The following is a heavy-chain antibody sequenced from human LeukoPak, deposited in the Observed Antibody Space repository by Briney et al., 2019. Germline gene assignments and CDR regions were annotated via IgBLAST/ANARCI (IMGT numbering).Heavy chain of an antibody. CDR3: ARGRGYYDSSGYYYWFDP. Sequence: ASVKVSCKASGYTFTSYDINWVRQATGQGLEWMGWMNPNSGNTGYAQKFQGRVTMTRNTSISTAYMELSSLRSEYTAVYYCARGRGYYDSSGYYYWFDPWGQGTLVTVSS. V-gene: IGHV1-8*01. D-gene: IGHD3-22*01. CDR2: MNPNSGNT. CDR1: GYTFTSYD. J-gene: IGHJ5*02.